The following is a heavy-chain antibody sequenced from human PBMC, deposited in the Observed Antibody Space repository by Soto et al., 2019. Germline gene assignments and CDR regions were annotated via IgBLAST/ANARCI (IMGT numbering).Heavy chain of an antibody. V-gene: IGHV4-30-2*01. CDR2: IYHSGGT. D-gene: IGHD4-17*01. CDR3: ARTMTTSGWFDP. Sequence: SETLSLTCAVSGGPITSGGYSWSWIRQPPGKGLEWIGYIYHSGGTYYNPSLKSRVTLSIDRTKKQFSLKLKSVTAADTAVYFCARTMTTSGWFDPWGQGTLVTVSS. J-gene: IGHJ5*02. CDR1: GGPITSGGYS.